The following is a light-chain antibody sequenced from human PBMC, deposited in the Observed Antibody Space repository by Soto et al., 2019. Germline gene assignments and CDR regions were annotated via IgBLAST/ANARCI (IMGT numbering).Light chain of an antibody. Sequence: QSALTQPPSASGSPGQSVTISCTGTSSDVGGYNYVSWYQQHPGKAPKLMIYEVSKRPSGVPDRFSGSKSGNTASLTVSGLQAEDEADYYCAAWDDSLGGHVVFGGGTQLTVL. J-gene: IGLJ2*01. CDR2: EVS. CDR1: SSDVGGYNY. V-gene: IGLV2-8*01. CDR3: AAWDDSLGGHVV.